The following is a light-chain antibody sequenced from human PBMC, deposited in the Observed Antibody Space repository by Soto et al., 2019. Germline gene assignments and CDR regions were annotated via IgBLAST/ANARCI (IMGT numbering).Light chain of an antibody. CDR1: QSVGSS. Sequence: IVMTQSPATLSVSPGDRATLSCRASQSVGSSLAWYQQKPGQAPRLLIYHASTRSTAVPATFSGSGSGTEVALTISSLHSEDFAFYYCHLHFNWPPFAFGPGTKLEI. CDR3: HLHFNWPPFA. J-gene: IGKJ2*01. CDR2: HAS. V-gene: IGKV3-15*01.